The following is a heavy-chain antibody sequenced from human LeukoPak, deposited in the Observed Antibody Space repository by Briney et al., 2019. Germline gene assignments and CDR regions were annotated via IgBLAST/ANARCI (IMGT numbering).Heavy chain of an antibody. D-gene: IGHD3-22*01. CDR2: IYYSGST. Sequence: PSETLSLTRTVSGGSISTFYWTWIRQPPGKGLEWIGYIYYSGSTNYNPSLKSRVTISVDTSKNQFSLKLSSVTAADTAVYYCARRIPLRTMIVVSGWFDPWGQGTLVTVSS. CDR1: GGSISTFY. V-gene: IGHV4-59*08. CDR3: ARRIPLRTMIVVSGWFDP. J-gene: IGHJ5*02.